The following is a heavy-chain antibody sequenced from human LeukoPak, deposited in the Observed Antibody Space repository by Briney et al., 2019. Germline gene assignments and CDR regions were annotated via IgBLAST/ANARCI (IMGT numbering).Heavy chain of an antibody. V-gene: IGHV3-21*01. CDR3: ARDRPRYYYDSSGSHAFDI. CDR1: GFTFSSYS. D-gene: IGHD3-22*01. Sequence: GGSLRLSCAASGFTFSSYSMNWVRQAPGKGLEWVSSISSSSSYIYYADSVKGRFTISRDNAKNSLYLQMNSLRAEDTAVYYCARDRPRYYYDSSGSHAFDIWGQGTMVTVSS. CDR2: ISSSSSYI. J-gene: IGHJ3*02.